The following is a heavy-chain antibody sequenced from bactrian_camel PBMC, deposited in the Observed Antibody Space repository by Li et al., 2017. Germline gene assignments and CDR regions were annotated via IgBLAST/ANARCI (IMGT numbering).Heavy chain of an antibody. D-gene: IGHD2*01. CDR3: AADCPTVGGGIASAFGY. Sequence: HVQLVESGGGSVQAGGSLRLSCTTSGGCMGWFRQAPGKEREGVAAIDSDGSTSYADSVKGRFTISKDNAKNILYLQMNSLKPEDTAMYYCAADCPTVGGGIASAFGYWGQGTQVTVS. J-gene: IGHJ6*01. CDR2: IDSDGST. V-gene: IGHV3S53*01. CDR1: GGC.